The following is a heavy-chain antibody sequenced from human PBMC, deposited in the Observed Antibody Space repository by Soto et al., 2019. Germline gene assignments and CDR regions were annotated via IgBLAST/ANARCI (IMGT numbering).Heavy chain of an antibody. Sequence: SETLSLTCTVSGGSVSSGSYYWSWIRQPPGKGLEWIGYIYYSGSTNYNPSLKSRVTISVDTSKNQFSLKLSSVTAADTAVYYCARGVGLSYYYYGMDVWGQGTTVTVSS. D-gene: IGHD3-16*01. CDR1: GGSVSSGSYY. CDR3: ARGVGLSYYYYGMDV. J-gene: IGHJ6*02. CDR2: IYYSGST. V-gene: IGHV4-61*01.